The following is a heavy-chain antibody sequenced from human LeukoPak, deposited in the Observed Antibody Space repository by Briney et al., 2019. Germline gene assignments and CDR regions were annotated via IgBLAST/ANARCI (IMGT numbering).Heavy chain of an antibody. J-gene: IGHJ3*02. Sequence: PSETLSLTCTVSGGSISSYYWSWIRQPPGKGLECIGYIHYSGSTNYNPYLKSRVTISKDTSKNQFSRKLNSVTAADTALYYCARFVGSSWLAFDIWAKGQWSPSLQ. V-gene: IGHV4-59*01. CDR3: ARFVGSSWLAFDI. D-gene: IGHD6-13*01. CDR2: IHYSGST. CDR1: GGSISSYY.